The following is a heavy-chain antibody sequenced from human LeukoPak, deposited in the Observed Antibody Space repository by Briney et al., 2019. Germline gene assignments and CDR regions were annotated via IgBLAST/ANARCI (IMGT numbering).Heavy chain of an antibody. CDR1: GGSISRFNTNYF. V-gene: IGHV4-39*07. CDR2: LYYSGST. J-gene: IGHJ4*02. CDR3: ARGRPYFDY. Sequence: SETLSLTCTASGGSISRFNTNYFWGWIRQPPGKGLEWIGSLYYSGSTYYNPSLQSRVTLSVDTSKNQFSLRLSSVTAADTAVYYCARGRPYFDYWGQGTLVTVSS.